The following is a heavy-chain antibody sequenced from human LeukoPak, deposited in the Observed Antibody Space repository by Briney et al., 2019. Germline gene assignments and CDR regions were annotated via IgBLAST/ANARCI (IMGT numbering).Heavy chain of an antibody. D-gene: IGHD2-21*01. CDR1: GFTVSSNY. CDR2: IYSVGST. J-gene: IGHJ4*02. Sequence: GGSLRLSCTASGFTVSSNYMSWVRQAPGKGLEWDSVIYSVGSTSYADSVKDRFTISRDNSENTLYLQMNSLRAGDTAVYYCARFTHGGDFDYWGQGTLVTVSS. V-gene: IGHV3-66*01. CDR3: ARFTHGGDFDY.